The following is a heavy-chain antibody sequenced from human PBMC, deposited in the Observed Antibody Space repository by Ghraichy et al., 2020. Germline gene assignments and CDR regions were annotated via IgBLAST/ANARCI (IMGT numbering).Heavy chain of an antibody. J-gene: IGHJ4*02. Sequence: GESLNISCAASGFTVSSNYMSWVRQAPGKGLEWVSVIYSGGSTYYADSVKGRFTISRDNSKNTLYLQMNSLRAEDTAVYYCARGFSGWYRDDEYYFDYWGQGTLVTVSS. D-gene: IGHD6-19*01. CDR3: ARGFSGWYRDDEYYFDY. V-gene: IGHV3-53*01. CDR2: IYSGGST. CDR1: GFTVSSNY.